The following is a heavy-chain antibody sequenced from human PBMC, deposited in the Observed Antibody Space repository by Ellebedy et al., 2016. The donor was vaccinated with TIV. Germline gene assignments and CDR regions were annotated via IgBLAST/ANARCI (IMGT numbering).Heavy chain of an antibody. CDR2: IIPIFGKA. D-gene: IGHD3-22*01. J-gene: IGHJ4*02. V-gene: IGHV1-69*13. CDR1: GGTFSSYA. Sequence: SVKVSXXASGGTFSSYAINWVRQAPGQGLEWMGGIIPIFGKANYAQKFQGRVTITADESTSTAYMELSSLRSEDTAVYYCTRGSSGPRAQYYFDYWGQGTLVTVSS. CDR3: TRGSSGPRAQYYFDY.